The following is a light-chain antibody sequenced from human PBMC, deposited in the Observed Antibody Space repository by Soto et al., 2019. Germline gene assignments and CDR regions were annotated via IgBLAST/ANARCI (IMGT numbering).Light chain of an antibody. J-gene: IGKJ2*01. CDR1: QSIARY. CDR3: QQSYSGHT. Sequence: DIQMTQSPSSLSASVGASVTITCRASQSIARYLNWYKQKPGKAPELLIYAASSLQSGVPSRFSGSGCGTDFTLTISGLQPEDFATFYCQQSYSGHTFGQGTKLEIK. V-gene: IGKV1-39*01. CDR2: AAS.